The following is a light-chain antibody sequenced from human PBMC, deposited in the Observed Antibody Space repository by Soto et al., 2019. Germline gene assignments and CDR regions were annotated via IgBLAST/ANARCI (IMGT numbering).Light chain of an antibody. CDR1: SSDVGGYNY. V-gene: IGLV2-14*01. CDR3: SSYTTISTLEV. CDR2: EVS. J-gene: IGLJ3*02. Sequence: QSALTQPASVSGSPGQSITISCTGTSSDVGGYNYVSWYQQNPGKAPKFMIYEVSNRPSGVSNRFSGSKSGNTASLTISGLQAEDEADYYCSSYTTISTLEVFGGGTKLTVL.